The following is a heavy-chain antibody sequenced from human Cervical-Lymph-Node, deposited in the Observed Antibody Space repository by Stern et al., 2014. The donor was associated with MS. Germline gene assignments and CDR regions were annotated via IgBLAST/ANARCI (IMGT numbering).Heavy chain of an antibody. J-gene: IGHJ4*02. V-gene: IGHV1-69*01. CDR1: GGTFNIYA. D-gene: IGHD3-22*01. Sequence: VQLVESGAEVKKPGSSVKVSCKASGGTFNIYAISWVRQAPGQGLEWMGGIVPIFGSANYAQKFQGRVTITADESTTTIYMEVSSLRSEDTAVYYCARGLDQSGGYYYAYWGQGTLVTVSS. CDR2: IVPIFGSA. CDR3: ARGLDQSGGYYYAY.